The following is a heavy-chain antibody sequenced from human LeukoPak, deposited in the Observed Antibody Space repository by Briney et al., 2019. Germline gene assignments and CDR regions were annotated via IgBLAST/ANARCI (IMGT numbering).Heavy chain of an antibody. CDR3: ARGALVVEMDY. J-gene: IGHJ4*02. CDR1: GFTFSSYG. D-gene: IGHD3-22*01. V-gene: IGHV3-33*01. CDR2: IWYDGSNK. Sequence: PGGSLRLSCAASGFTFSSYGMHWVRQAPGKGLEWVALIWYDGSNKYYADSVKGRFTISRDNAKNSLYLQMNSLRAEDTAVYYCARGALVVEMDYWGQGTLVTVSS.